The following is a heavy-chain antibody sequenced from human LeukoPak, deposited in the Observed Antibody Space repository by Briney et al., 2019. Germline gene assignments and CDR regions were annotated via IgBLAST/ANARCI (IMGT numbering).Heavy chain of an antibody. CDR2: INPNSGGT. D-gene: IGHD6-13*01. J-gene: IGHJ4*02. CDR1: GYTFTSYD. CDR3: AREAIGTAAVFDY. Sequence: ASVKVSCKASGYTFTSYDINWVRQATGQGLEWMGWINPNSGGTNYAQKFQGRVTMTRDTSISTAYMELSRLRSDDTAVYYCAREAIGTAAVFDYWGQGTLVTVSS. V-gene: IGHV1-2*02.